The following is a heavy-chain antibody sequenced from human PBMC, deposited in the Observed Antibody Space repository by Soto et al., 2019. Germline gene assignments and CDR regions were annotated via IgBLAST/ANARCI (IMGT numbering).Heavy chain of an antibody. D-gene: IGHD4-4*01. V-gene: IGHV3-23*01. J-gene: IGHJ6*02. CDR3: AKDATYSNYDRYYYYGMDV. CDR1: GFTFSSYA. Sequence: GGSLRLSCAASGFTFSSYAMSWVRQAPGKGLEWVSAISGSGGSTYYADSVKGRFTISRDNSKNTLYLQMNSLRAEDTAVYYCAKDATYSNYDRYYYYGMDVWGQGTTVTVSS. CDR2: ISGSGGST.